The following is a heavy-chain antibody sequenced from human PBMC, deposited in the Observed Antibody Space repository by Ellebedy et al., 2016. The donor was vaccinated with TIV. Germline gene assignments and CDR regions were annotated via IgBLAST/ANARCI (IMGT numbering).Heavy chain of an antibody. CDR3: ARENQWQWFDA. D-gene: IGHD6-19*01. CDR1: GGSFSSYI. CDR2: IIPIIYIP. V-gene: IGHV1-69*04. Sequence: SVKVSCXASGGSFSSYIICWVRQAPGQGLEWMGKIIPIIYIPNYTQKFHGRVTISADKSTSTAYMELSSLRSEDTAVYYGARENQWQWFDAWGQGTLVTVSS. J-gene: IGHJ5*02.